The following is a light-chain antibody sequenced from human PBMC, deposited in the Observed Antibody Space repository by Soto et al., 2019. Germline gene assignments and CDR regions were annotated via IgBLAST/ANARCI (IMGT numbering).Light chain of an antibody. Sequence: IQMTQSPSTLSASVGDRVTLTCRASQSINAWLAWYQQKPGKAPKLLIYDASSLQSGVPSRFSGSGSGTDFTLTISSLQPEDFATYYCQQSYSPPPITFGQGTRLEIK. CDR1: QSINAW. V-gene: IGKV1-39*01. CDR3: QQSYSPPPIT. J-gene: IGKJ5*01. CDR2: DAS.